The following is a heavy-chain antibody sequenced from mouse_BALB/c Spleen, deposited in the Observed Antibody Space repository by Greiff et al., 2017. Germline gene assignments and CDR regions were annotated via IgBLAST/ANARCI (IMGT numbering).Heavy chain of an antibody. CDR3: ARSLYYDYDGGAMDY. J-gene: IGHJ4*01. V-gene: IGHV5-4*02. CDR2: ISDGGSYT. D-gene: IGHD2-4*01. Sequence: EVQRVESGGGLVKPGGSLKLSCAASGFTFSDYYMYWVRQTPEKRLEWVATISDGGSYTYYPDSVKGRFTISRDNAKNNLYLQMSSLKSEDTAMYYCARSLYYDYDGGAMDYWGQGTSGTGSS. CDR1: GFTFSDYY.